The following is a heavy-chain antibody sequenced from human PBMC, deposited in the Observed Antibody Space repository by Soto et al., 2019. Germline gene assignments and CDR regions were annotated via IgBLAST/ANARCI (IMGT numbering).Heavy chain of an antibody. V-gene: IGHV3-23*01. CDR3: AKGGGAGPFFAY. D-gene: IGHD3-16*01. Sequence: SLRLSCAPAVFTFSSYAMSWFHASPGEGLEWVSAISGSGCSAYYADSVKGRFTISRDNSKNTLYLQMNSLRAEDTAVYYWAKGGGAGPFFAYWGQGTLVPVSP. J-gene: IGHJ4*02. CDR2: ISGSGCSA. CDR1: VFTFSSYA.